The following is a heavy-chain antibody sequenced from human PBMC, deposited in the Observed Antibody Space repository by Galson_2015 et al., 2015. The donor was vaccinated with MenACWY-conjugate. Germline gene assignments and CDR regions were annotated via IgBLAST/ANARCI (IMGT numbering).Heavy chain of an antibody. CDR3: AKAVYDILTGYYNVGYYFDY. CDR1: GFTFSSYT. V-gene: IGHV3-23*01. CDR2: ISGSGGST. J-gene: IGHJ4*02. D-gene: IGHD3-9*01. Sequence: SLRLSCAASGFTFSSYTMSWVRQAPGKGLEWVSAISGSGGSTYYADSVKGRFTISRDNSKTTLYLQMNSLRAEDTAVYYCAKAVYDILTGYYNVGYYFDYWGQGTLVTVSS.